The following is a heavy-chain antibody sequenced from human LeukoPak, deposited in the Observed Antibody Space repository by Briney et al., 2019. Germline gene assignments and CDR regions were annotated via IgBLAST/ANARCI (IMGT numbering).Heavy chain of an antibody. Sequence: SETLSLTCTVSGGSISSGGYYWSCIRQHPGKGLEWIGYIYYSGSTYYNPTLKSRVTISVDTSKNQFSLKLSSVTAADTAVYYCARGAYCSGGSCYFDYWGQGTLVTVSS. CDR3: ARGAYCSGGSCYFDY. V-gene: IGHV4-31*03. CDR1: GGSISSGGYY. D-gene: IGHD2-15*01. J-gene: IGHJ4*02. CDR2: IYYSGST.